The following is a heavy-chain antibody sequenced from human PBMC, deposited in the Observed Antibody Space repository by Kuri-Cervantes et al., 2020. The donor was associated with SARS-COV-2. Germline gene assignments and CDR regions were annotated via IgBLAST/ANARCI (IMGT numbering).Heavy chain of an antibody. CDR3: AYGTYYDILTGYLDFDY. J-gene: IGHJ4*02. V-gene: IGHV3-48*02. Sequence: SCKASGGTFSSYAISWVRQAPGKGLEWVSYISSSSSTIYYADSVKGRFTISRDNAKNSLYLQMNSLRDEDTAVYYCAYGTYYDILTGYLDFDYWGQGTLVTVSS. CDR2: ISSSSSTI. D-gene: IGHD3-9*01. CDR1: GGTFSSYA.